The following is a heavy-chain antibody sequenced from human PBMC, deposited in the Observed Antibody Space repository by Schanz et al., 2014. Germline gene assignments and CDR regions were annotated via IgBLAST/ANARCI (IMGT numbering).Heavy chain of an antibody. D-gene: IGHD2-15*01. CDR1: GFTFNSYG. Sequence: VQLVESGGGVVQPGRSLRLSCAASGFTFNSYGMHWVRQAPGKGPEWVAIIRPDGSDQHYVDSVKGRFTISRDNAKNSLYLQMNSLRAEDTALYYCAKDMEGYCDTMTCPIPAFDIWGQGTMVTVSP. CDR2: IRPDGSDQ. V-gene: IGHV3-7*03. J-gene: IGHJ3*02. CDR3: AKDMEGYCDTMTCPIPAFDI.